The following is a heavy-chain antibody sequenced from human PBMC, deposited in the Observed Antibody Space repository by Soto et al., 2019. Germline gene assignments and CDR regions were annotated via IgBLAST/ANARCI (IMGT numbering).Heavy chain of an antibody. CDR3: ARRQISPPTRGVATGRGAMDV. CDR1: GFTFNNYG. V-gene: IGHV3-33*08. Sequence: QVQLVESGGGVVQPGRSLRLSCAASGFTFNNYGMHWVRQAPGKGLEWVAVIWNDGSNSYYANSVKGRFTISRDNSKNTLHLQMSSLRAEDTAVYYCARRQISPPTRGVATGRGAMDVWGQGTRVTVSS. J-gene: IGHJ6*02. CDR2: IWNDGSNS. D-gene: IGHD1-1*01.